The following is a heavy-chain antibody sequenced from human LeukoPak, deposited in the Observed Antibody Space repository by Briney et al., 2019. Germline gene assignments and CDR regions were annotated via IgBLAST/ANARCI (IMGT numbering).Heavy chain of an antibody. CDR1: GFTFSSYE. J-gene: IGHJ4*02. Sequence: PGGSLRLSCAASGFTFSSYEMNWVRQAPGKGLEWVANIKQDGSEKYYVDSVKGRFTISRDNAKNSLYLQMNSLRAEDTAVYYCARDTVLEWFGELPTNYYFDYWGQGTLVTVSS. CDR2: IKQDGSEK. V-gene: IGHV3-7*01. D-gene: IGHD3-10*01. CDR3: ARDTVLEWFGELPTNYYFDY.